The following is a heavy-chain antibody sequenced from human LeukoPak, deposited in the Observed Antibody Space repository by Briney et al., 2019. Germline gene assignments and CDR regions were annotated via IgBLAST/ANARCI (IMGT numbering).Heavy chain of an antibody. CDR3: ARVAEYCSSTSCPDY. Sequence: ASVKVSCKASGYTFTSYGISWMRQAPGQGLEWMGLISAYNGNTNYAQKLQGRVTMTTDTSTSTAYMELRSLRSDDTAVYYCARVAEYCSSTSCPDYWGQGTLVTVSS. D-gene: IGHD2-2*01. J-gene: IGHJ4*02. CDR2: ISAYNGNT. CDR1: GYTFTSYG. V-gene: IGHV1-18*01.